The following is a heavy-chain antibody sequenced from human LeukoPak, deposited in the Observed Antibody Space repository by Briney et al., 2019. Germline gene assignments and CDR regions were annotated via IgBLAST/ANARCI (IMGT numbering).Heavy chain of an antibody. J-gene: IGHJ4*02. Sequence: HPGGSLRLSCAASGFTFSNSRMHWVRQAPGKGLVWISLINTDGSTTIYADSVKGRFTISRDNAKNTLYLQMNSLRPEDTAVYYCARREGSGWYYFDYWGQGTLVTVSS. CDR2: INTDGSTT. D-gene: IGHD6-19*01. CDR3: ARREGSGWYYFDY. CDR1: GFTFSNSR. V-gene: IGHV3-74*01.